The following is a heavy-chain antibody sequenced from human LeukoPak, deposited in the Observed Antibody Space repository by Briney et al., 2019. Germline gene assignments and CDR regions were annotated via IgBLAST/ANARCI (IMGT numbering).Heavy chain of an antibody. V-gene: IGHV3-64D*06. CDR3: VRDDWGFDY. Sequence: PGGSLRLSCSASGFTFSLYPIHWVRQAPGKGLEHVSVIGGNGDGAYYADSVKGRFTISRDNPKNTVYLQMSSLRIEDTAIYYCVRDDWGFDYWGQGTLVTVSS. CDR2: IGGNGDGA. CDR1: GFTFSLYP. J-gene: IGHJ4*02. D-gene: IGHD2-21*01.